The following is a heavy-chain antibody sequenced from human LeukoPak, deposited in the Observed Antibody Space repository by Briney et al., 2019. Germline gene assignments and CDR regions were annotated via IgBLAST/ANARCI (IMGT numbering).Heavy chain of an antibody. V-gene: IGHV3-30*04. CDR1: GFTFSSYA. D-gene: IGHD2/OR15-2a*01. CDR2: ISYDGSNK. Sequence: GRSLRLSCAASGFTFSSYAMHWVRQAPGKGLEWVAVISYDGSNKYYADSVKGRFTISRDNSKNTLYLQMNSLRAEDTAVYYCARDGGLSRISQNTYYYGMDVWGQGTTVTVSS. CDR3: ARDGGLSRISQNTYYYGMDV. J-gene: IGHJ6*02.